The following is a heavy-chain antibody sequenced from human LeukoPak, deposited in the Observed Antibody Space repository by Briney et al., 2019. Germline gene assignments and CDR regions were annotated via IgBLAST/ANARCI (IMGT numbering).Heavy chain of an antibody. J-gene: IGHJ6*03. D-gene: IGHD3-3*01. V-gene: IGHV4-34*01. CDR1: GGSFSGYY. Sequence: SETLSLTCAVYGGSFSGYYWSWIRQPPGKGLEWIGEINHSGSTNYNPSLKSRVTISVDTSKNQFSLKLSSVTAADTAVYYCARAPPGITIFGVVKLDSYYYMDVWGKGTTVTVSS. CDR3: ARAPPGITIFGVVKLDSYYYMDV. CDR2: INHSGST.